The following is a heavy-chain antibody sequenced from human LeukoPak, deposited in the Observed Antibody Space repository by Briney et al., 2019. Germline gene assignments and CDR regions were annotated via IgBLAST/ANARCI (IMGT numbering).Heavy chain of an antibody. CDR2: IYYSGST. V-gene: IGHV4-28*01. CDR3: ARLLAGCPGGRCRAHFDY. J-gene: IGHJ4*02. Sequence: SDTLSLTCAVSGYSISSSNWWGWIRQPPGKGLEWIGYIYYSGSTYYNPSLKSRVSMSVDTSKNQFSLNLSSVTAADTAVYHCARLLAGCPGGRCRAHFDYWGQGTLVTVSS. CDR1: GYSISSSNW. D-gene: IGHD2-15*01.